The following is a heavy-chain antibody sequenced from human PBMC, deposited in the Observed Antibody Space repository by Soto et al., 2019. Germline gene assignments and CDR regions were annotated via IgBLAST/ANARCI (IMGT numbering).Heavy chain of an antibody. Sequence: QVQLAQSGAEVKKPGSSVKVSCKASGGTLSNSAFSWVRQAPGEGLEWMGGIIPVFGIVNYAKKYQDRVTINADESTSTAYMELSSMRSDDTAVYYCGTGRIVVVGSRAYYGMDVWGQGTTVTVTS. CDR1: GGTLSNSA. CDR2: IIPVFGIV. CDR3: GTGRIVVVGSRAYYGMDV. D-gene: IGHD3-22*01. J-gene: IGHJ6*02. V-gene: IGHV1-69*01.